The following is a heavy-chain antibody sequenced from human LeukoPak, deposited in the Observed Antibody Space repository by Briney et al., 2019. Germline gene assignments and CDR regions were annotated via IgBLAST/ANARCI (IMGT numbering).Heavy chain of an antibody. D-gene: IGHD3-10*01. V-gene: IGHV4-39*07. CDR3: ARVTYNGYQHFDY. J-gene: IGHJ4*02. Sequence: PSETLSLTCIVSGRSISTNTYYWGWIRLPPGKGLEWIGEIHHRGTTYYNPSLRSRVTISVDTSKNQFSLRLTSVTAADTAVYYCARVTYNGYQHFDYWGQGNLVTVS. CDR1: GRSISTNTYY. CDR2: IHHRGTT.